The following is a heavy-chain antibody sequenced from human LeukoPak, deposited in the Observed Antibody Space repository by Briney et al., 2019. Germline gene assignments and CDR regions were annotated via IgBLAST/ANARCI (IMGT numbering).Heavy chain of an antibody. CDR3: AKDIENSWGKLYYYYYGMDV. Sequence: QPGGSLKLSCAASGFTFDDYAMHWVRQAPGKGLEWVSLISWDGGSTYYADSVKGRFTISRDNSKNSLYLQMNSLRTEDTALYYCAKDIENSWGKLYYYYYGMDVWGQGTTVTVSS. J-gene: IGHJ6*02. CDR2: ISWDGGST. D-gene: IGHD3-16*01. V-gene: IGHV3-43*01. CDR1: GFTFDDYA.